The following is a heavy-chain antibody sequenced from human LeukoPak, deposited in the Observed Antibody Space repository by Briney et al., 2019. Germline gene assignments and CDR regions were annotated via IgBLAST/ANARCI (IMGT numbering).Heavy chain of an antibody. J-gene: IGHJ6*02. CDR2: ISSSGSTI. CDR3: ASDTTYSYGSGSFYSMAV. Sequence: PGGSLRLSCAASGFTFSDYYMSCIRQAPGKGLEWVSYISSSGSTIYYADSVKGRFTISRDNAKNSLYLQRNSLSAETTAVYYCASDTTYSYGSGSFYSMAVWGQGPAVTVSS. CDR1: GFTFSDYY. D-gene: IGHD3-10*01. V-gene: IGHV3-11*01.